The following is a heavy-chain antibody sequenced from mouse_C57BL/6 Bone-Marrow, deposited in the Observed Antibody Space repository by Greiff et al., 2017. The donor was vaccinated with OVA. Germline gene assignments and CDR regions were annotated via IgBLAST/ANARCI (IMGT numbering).Heavy chain of an antibody. Sequence: QVVESGGDLVKPGGSLKLSCAASGFTFSSYGMSWVRQTPDKRLEWVATISSGGSYTYYPDSVKGRFTISRDNAKNTLYLQMSSLKSEDTAMYYCAKEGYYDYDAWFAYWGQGTLVTVSA. J-gene: IGHJ3*01. D-gene: IGHD2-4*01. CDR3: AKEGYYDYDAWFAY. CDR2: ISSGGSYT. V-gene: IGHV5-6*01. CDR1: GFTFSSYG.